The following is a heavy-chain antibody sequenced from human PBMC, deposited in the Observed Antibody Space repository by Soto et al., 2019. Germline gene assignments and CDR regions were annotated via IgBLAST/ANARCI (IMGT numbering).Heavy chain of an antibody. V-gene: IGHV1-18*01. CDR1: GGTFSSYA. D-gene: IGHD5-12*01. CDR2: ISAHNGNT. CDR3: ARDLGGFPDY. J-gene: IGHJ4*02. Sequence: GASVKVSCKASGGTFSSYAISWVRQAPGQGLEWMGWISAHNGNTKYEQKLQGRVTMTTDTSTSTAYMELRSLRSDDTAVYYCARDLGGFPDYWGQGTLVTVSS.